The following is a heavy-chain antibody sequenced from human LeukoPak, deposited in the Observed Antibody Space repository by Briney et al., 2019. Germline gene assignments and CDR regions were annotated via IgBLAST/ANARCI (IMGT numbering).Heavy chain of an antibody. CDR2: INHSGST. D-gene: IGHD3-16*02. V-gene: IGHV4-34*01. Sequence: SETLSLTCAVYGGSFSGYYWSWIRQPPGKGLEWIGEINHSGSTNYNPSLKSRVTISVDTSKNQFSLKLSSVTAADTAVYYCARGRVWGSYHGYWGQGTLVTVSS. J-gene: IGHJ4*02. CDR1: GGSFSGYY. CDR3: ARGRVWGSYHGY.